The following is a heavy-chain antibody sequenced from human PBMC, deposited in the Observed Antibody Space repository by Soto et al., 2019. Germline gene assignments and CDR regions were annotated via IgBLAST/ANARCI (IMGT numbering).Heavy chain of an antibody. CDR2: INPNSGGT. CDR1: GYTFTGYY. V-gene: IGHV1-2*04. CDR3: ARWGHHVRGYYVWGSYRPSGGMDV. J-gene: IGHJ6*02. Sequence: GASVKVSCKASGYTFTGYYMYWVRAAPGKGVEWVRWINPNSGGTNYAQEFQVWATMTRDTSISTAYMELSRLISDDKAVSYCARWGHHVRGYYVWGSYRPSGGMDVWGQGTTVTVSS. D-gene: IGHD3-16*02.